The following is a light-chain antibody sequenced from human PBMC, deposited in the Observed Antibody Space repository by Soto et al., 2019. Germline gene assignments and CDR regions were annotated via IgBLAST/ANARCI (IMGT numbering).Light chain of an antibody. J-gene: IGLJ1*01. Sequence: QSVLTQPPSVSGAPGQRVTISCTGSSSNIGAAYAVNWYQQVPGTAPKLLIYANRDRPSGVPDRFSGSKSGTSASLAITGLQAEDEADYYCQSYDSSLSGFYVFGTGTQLTVL. CDR3: QSYDSSLSGFYV. CDR1: SSNIGAAYA. V-gene: IGLV1-40*01. CDR2: ANR.